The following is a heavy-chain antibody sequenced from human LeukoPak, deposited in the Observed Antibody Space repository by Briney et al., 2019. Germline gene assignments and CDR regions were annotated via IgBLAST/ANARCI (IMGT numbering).Heavy chain of an antibody. Sequence: ASVKVSCKASGGTFISYAISWVRQAPGQGLEWMGGIIPIFGTANYAQKFQGRVTITADESTSTAYMELSSLRSEDTAVYYCARAHCSSTSCYVAEGYYFDYWGQGTLVTVSS. CDR1: GGTFISYA. CDR2: IIPIFGTA. J-gene: IGHJ4*02. D-gene: IGHD2-2*01. V-gene: IGHV1-69*13. CDR3: ARAHCSSTSCYVAEGYYFDY.